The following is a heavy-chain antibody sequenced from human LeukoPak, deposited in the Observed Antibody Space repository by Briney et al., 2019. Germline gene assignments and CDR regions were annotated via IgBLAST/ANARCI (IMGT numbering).Heavy chain of an antibody. D-gene: IGHD3-10*01. Sequence: GGSLRLSCAASGFTFSSYGMHWVRQAPGKGLEWVAVISYDGSNKYYVDSVKGRFTISRDNSKNTLYLQMNSLRAEDTAVYYCARHLLWFGELSGGFDYWGQGTLVTVSS. CDR2: ISYDGSNK. J-gene: IGHJ4*02. V-gene: IGHV3-30*03. CDR1: GFTFSSYG. CDR3: ARHLLWFGELSGGFDY.